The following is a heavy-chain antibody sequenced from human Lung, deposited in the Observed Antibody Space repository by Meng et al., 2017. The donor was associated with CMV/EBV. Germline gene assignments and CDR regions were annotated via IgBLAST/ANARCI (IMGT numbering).Heavy chain of an antibody. Sequence: GGSLRLXCAASGFTFSSYWMSWVRQAPGKGLEWVANIKQDGSEKYYVDSVKGRFTISRDNAKNSLYLQMNSLRAEDTAVYYCARVWAGSYYDSSGYYWRDKNDAFDIWXQWTMVTVSS. J-gene: IGHJ3*02. D-gene: IGHD3-22*01. CDR3: ARVWAGSYYDSSGYYWRDKNDAFDI. V-gene: IGHV3-7*01. CDR2: IKQDGSEK. CDR1: GFTFSSYW.